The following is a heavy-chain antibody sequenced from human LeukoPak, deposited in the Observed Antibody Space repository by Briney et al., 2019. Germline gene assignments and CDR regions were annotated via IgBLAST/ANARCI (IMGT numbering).Heavy chain of an antibody. Sequence: NPSETLSLTCAVYGGSFSGYYWSWIRQPPGKGLEWIGEINHSGSTNYNPSLKSRVTISVDTSKNQFSLKLSSVTAADTAVYYCARLGPYSNHVNPPNYYFDYWGQGTLVTVSS. V-gene: IGHV4-34*01. J-gene: IGHJ4*02. CDR1: GGSFSGYY. CDR2: INHSGST. D-gene: IGHD4-11*01. CDR3: ARLGPYSNHVNPPNYYFDY.